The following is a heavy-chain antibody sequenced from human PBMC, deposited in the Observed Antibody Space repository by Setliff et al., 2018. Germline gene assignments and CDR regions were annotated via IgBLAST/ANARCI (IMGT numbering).Heavy chain of an antibody. J-gene: IGHJ5*02. CDR1: GFTFSDYY. V-gene: IGHV3-11*01. CDR2: ISTSGSYI. D-gene: IGHD2-2*03. CDR3: ARDGYPGTS. Sequence: PGGSPRLSCAASGFTFSDYYMSWIRQAPGKGLEWVSSISTSGSYIYYVDSVKGRFTISRDNARNSLYLQMNSLRVEDTAVYYCARDGYPGTSWGQGTLVTVSS.